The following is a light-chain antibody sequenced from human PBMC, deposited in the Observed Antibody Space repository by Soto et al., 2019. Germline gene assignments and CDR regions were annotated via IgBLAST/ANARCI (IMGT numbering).Light chain of an antibody. CDR3: MQALQTPWT. V-gene: IGKV2-28*01. J-gene: IGKJ1*01. Sequence: DIVLTQSPLSLPVTPGEPASISCRSSQSLLHGDGYNYLDWYLQKPGQSPQLLICMGSDRASGVPHRFSGSGSGTDFTLTISRVEAEDFGVYYCMQALQTPWTFGQGTQVEIK. CDR1: QSLLHGDGYNY. CDR2: MGS.